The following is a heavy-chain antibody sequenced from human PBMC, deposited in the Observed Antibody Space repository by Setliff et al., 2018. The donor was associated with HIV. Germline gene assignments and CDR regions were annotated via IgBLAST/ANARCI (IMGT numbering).Heavy chain of an antibody. D-gene: IGHD2-2*01. J-gene: IGHJ4*02. CDR1: GFTFRNYG. Sequence: GGSLRLSCAASGFTFRNYGMHWVRQAPGKGLEWVAFIRLDGSDKFYADSVKGRFTISRDNSKNTLFLQMNSLRSEDPAVYYCAKEDQRVTSVDYWGQGTPVTVSS. CDR2: IRLDGSDK. V-gene: IGHV3-30*02. CDR3: AKEDQRVTSVDY.